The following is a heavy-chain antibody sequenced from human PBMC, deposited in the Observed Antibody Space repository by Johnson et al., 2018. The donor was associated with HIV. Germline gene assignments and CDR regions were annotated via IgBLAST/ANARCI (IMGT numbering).Heavy chain of an antibody. CDR2: ISGSADTI. D-gene: IGHD3-10*01. Sequence: VLLLESGGGLVKPGGSLRLSCAASGFTFSDYYMSWIRQAPGKGLEWVSYISGSADTIYYTDSVRGRFTISRDNAKNSLYLQMNSLRVEDTAVYYCARPIARGASDIWGQGTMVTVSS. V-gene: IGHV3-11*01. CDR1: GFTFSDYY. CDR3: ARPIARGASDI. J-gene: IGHJ3*02.